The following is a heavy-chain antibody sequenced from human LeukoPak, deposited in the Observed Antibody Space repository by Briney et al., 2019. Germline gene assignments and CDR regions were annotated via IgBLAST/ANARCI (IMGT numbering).Heavy chain of an antibody. D-gene: IGHD2-2*01. J-gene: IGHJ6*03. CDR2: ISSSSSTI. CDR1: GFTFSSYS. Sequence: AGGSLRLSCAASGFTFSSYSMNWVRQAPGKGLEWVSYISSSSSTIYYADSVKGRFTISRDNAKNSLYLQMNSLRAEDTAVYYCARFGKYCSSTSCYVGYYYYYMDVWGKGTTVTISS. V-gene: IGHV3-48*01. CDR3: ARFGKYCSSTSCYVGYYYYYMDV.